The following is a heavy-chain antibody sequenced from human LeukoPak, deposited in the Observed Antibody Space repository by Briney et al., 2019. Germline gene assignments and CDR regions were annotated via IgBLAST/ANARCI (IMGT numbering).Heavy chain of an antibody. CDR1: GGSISSSSYY. V-gene: IGHV4-39*07. CDR3: ARAVGYYDILTGYFAFDI. D-gene: IGHD3-9*01. CDR2: IYYSGST. J-gene: IGHJ3*02. Sequence: PTETLSLTCTVSGGSISSSSYYWGWIRQPPGKGLEWIGSIYYSGSTYYNPSLKSRVTISVDTSKNQFSLKLSSVTAADTAVYYCARAVGYYDILTGYFAFDIWGQGTMVTVSS.